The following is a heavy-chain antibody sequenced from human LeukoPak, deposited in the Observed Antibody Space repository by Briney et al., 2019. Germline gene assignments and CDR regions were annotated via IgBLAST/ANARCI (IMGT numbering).Heavy chain of an antibody. CDR2: IYYSGST. CDR3: ATSRLGYFQH. V-gene: IGHV4-39*07. CDR1: GGSISSSSYY. D-gene: IGHD7-27*01. J-gene: IGHJ1*01. Sequence: SETLSLTCTVSGGSISSSSYYWGWIRQPPGKGLEWIGSIYYSGSTYYNPSLKSRVTISVDTSKNQFSLKLSSVTAADTAVYYCATSRLGYFQHWGQGTLVTVSS.